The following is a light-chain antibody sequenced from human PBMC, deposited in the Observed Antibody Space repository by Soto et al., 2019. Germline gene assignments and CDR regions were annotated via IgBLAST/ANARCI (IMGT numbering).Light chain of an antibody. V-gene: IGKV3-15*01. Sequence: EIVLTQSPATLSLSPGARSTLSGRASQSVRILLAWYQQKPGQAPRLLIHGATTRATGIPARFSGSGSGTEFTLTISSLQSEEFAVYYCQKYNNWPRTFGQGTKVDIK. CDR1: QSVRIL. J-gene: IGKJ1*01. CDR3: QKYNNWPRT. CDR2: GAT.